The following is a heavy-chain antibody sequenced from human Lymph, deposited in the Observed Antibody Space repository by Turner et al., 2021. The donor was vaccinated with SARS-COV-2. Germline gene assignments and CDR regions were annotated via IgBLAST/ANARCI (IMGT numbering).Heavy chain of an antibody. CDR3: ARQRVGATIVPPWFDP. J-gene: IGHJ5*02. CDR2: IYYSGST. Sequence: QVQLQESGPGLVKPSETLSLTCTVSGGSISSYYWSWIRQPPGKGLEWIAYIYYSGSTKYKSSLKSRVTIAVDTSKNQFSLKMSSVTAADTAVYYCARQRVGATIVPPWFDPWGQGTLVTVSS. D-gene: IGHD1-26*01. CDR1: GGSISSYY. V-gene: IGHV4-59*08.